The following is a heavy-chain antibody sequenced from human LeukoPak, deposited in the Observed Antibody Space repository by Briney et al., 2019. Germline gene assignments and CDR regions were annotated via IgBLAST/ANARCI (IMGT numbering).Heavy chain of an antibody. CDR1: GGSISSGSYY. CDR3: ARGSAIVVVVAAGAFDI. D-gene: IGHD2-15*01. J-gene: IGHJ3*02. V-gene: IGHV4-61*02. CDR2: IYTSGST. Sequence: PSETLSLTCTVSGGSISSGSYYWSWIQQPAGKGLEWIGRIYTSGSTNYNPSLKSRVTISVDTSKNQFSLKLSSVTAADTAVYYCARGSAIVVVVAAGAFDIWGQGTMVTVSS.